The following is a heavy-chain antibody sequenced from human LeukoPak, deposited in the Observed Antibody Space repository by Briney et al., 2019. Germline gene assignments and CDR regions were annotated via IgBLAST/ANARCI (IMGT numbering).Heavy chain of an antibody. CDR2: TNPNSGGT. CDR3: ARGKVGLGKDDFDY. CDR1: GYTFTGYY. D-gene: IGHD2-15*01. Sequence: ASVKVSCKASGYTFTGYYMHWVRQAPGQGLEWMGWTNPNSGGTNYAQKFQGRVTMTRDTSISTAYMELSRLRSDDTAVYYCARGKVGLGKDDFDYWGQGTLVTVSS. V-gene: IGHV1-2*02. J-gene: IGHJ4*02.